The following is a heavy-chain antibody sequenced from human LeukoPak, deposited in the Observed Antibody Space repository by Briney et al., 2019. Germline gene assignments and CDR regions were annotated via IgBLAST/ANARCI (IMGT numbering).Heavy chain of an antibody. Sequence: PGGSLGLSCAASGFTFSSYWMSWVRQAPGKGLEGVALISYDGSNKNYADSVKGRFTISRDNSKNTLYLQMNSLRAEDTAVYYCAKDPDCTSGICYTFFDYWGQGTLVTASS. J-gene: IGHJ4*02. CDR1: GFTFSSYW. CDR2: ISYDGSNK. D-gene: IGHD2-8*01. V-gene: IGHV3-30*18. CDR3: AKDPDCTSGICYTFFDY.